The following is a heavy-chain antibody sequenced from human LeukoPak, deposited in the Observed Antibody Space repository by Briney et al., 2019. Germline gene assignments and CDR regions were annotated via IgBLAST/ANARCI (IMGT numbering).Heavy chain of an antibody. D-gene: IGHD4-17*01. CDR3: ARGIGVGDHDAFDI. CDR2: IGTAGDT. V-gene: IGHV3-13*01. Sequence: GGSLRLSCAASGFTFSSYDMHWVRQATGKGLEWVSAIGTAGDTYYPGSVKGRFTISRENAKNSLYLQMNSLRAGDTAVYYCARGIGVGDHDAFDIWGQGTMVTVSS. J-gene: IGHJ3*02. CDR1: GFTFSSYD.